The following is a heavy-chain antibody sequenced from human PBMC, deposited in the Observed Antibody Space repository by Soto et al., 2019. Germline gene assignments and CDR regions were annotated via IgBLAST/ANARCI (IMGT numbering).Heavy chain of an antibody. CDR3: AKIVVGGFGDPAAFDP. D-gene: IGHD3-10*01. CDR1: GFTFSSYA. CDR2: ISGSGGST. Sequence: QPGGSLRLSCAASGFTFSSYAMSWVRQAPGKGLEWVSAISGSGGSTYYADSVKGRFTISRDNSKNTLYLQMNSLRAEDTAVYYCAKIVVGGFGDPAAFDPWGQGTLVTVSS. V-gene: IGHV3-23*01. J-gene: IGHJ5*02.